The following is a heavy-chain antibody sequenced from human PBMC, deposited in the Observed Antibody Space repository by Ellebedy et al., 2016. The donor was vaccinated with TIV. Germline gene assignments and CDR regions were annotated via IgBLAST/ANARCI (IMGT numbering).Heavy chain of an antibody. J-gene: IGHJ4*02. CDR3: ARGGGGYFLD. V-gene: IGHV3-21*01. D-gene: IGHD6-25*01. CDR1: GFSFKTDA. Sequence: GESLKISCLASGFSFKTDAMNWVRQPPGQGLEWVASIRSGGVYVWYGDSVKGRFTISRDNAKNSLFLQMNSLGDDDTAVYYCARGGGGYFLDWGQGTLVSVSS. CDR2: IRSGGVYV.